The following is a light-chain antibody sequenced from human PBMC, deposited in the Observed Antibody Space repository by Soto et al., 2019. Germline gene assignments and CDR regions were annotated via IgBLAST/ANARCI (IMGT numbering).Light chain of an antibody. Sequence: DIRMTQSPSTLSASVGDRVSITCRASQSLNSWLAWYQQKPGKAPKLLIYKTSTLESGVPSRFSGSGSGTEFTLTISNLQHDDFATYYCQQYNTYSFGQGTKLEIK. CDR2: KTS. V-gene: IGKV1-5*03. J-gene: IGKJ2*01. CDR3: QQYNTYS. CDR1: QSLNSW.